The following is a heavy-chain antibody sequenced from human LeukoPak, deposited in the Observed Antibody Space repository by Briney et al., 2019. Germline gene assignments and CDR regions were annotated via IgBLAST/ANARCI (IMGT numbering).Heavy chain of an antibody. J-gene: IGHJ4*02. CDR3: ARDGGSSGYYSLDY. D-gene: IGHD3-22*01. CDR1: GDSVSGNSAA. Sequence: SQTLSLTCAISGDSVSGNSAAWNWIRQSPSRGLEWLGRAYYRSKWYNDYAVSVKSRIAINPDTSKNQFSLQLNSVTPEDTAVYYCARDGGSSGYYSLDYWGQGTLVTVFS. V-gene: IGHV6-1*01. CDR2: AYYRSKWYN.